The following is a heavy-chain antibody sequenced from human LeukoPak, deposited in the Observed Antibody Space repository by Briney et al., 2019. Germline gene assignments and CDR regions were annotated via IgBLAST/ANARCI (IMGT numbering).Heavy chain of an antibody. CDR1: GGSISSYY. Sequence: SETLSLTCTVSGGSISSYYWNWIRQPPGKGLEWIGYIYCSGSTNYNPSLKSRVTISVDTSKNQFSLKLSSVTAADTAVYYCASLGDSRDYYPWGQGTLVTVSS. J-gene: IGHJ5*02. CDR2: IYCSGST. CDR3: ASLGDSRDYYP. D-gene: IGHD3-22*01. V-gene: IGHV4-59*08.